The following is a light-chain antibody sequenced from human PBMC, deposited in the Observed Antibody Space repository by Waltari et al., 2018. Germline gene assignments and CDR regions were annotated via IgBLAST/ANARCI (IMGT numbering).Light chain of an antibody. CDR3: AAWDDSLSGAV. CDR1: SSNIGSNY. V-gene: IGLV1-47*01. CDR2: RNN. J-gene: IGLJ7*01. Sequence: QSVLTQPPSASGTPGQRVTISCSGSSSNIGSNYVYWYQQLTGTAPTLLIYRNNQRPSGVPDRFSGSKSGTSASLAIRGLRSEDEADYYCAAWDDSLSGAVFGGGTQLTVL.